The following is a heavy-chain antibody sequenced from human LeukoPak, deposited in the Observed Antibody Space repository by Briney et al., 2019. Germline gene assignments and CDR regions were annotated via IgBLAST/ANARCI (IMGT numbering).Heavy chain of an antibody. Sequence: ASVKVSCKASGYTFTSYYMNWVRQAPGQGLEWMGWINPNSGGTKYAQKIQRRVTMTRDTSISTAYMELSRLRSDDTAVYCCARAQEESRITIFGVVTNYYYYYMDVWGKGTTVTVSS. D-gene: IGHD3-3*01. V-gene: IGHV1-2*02. CDR1: GYTFTSYY. J-gene: IGHJ6*03. CDR3: ARAQEESRITIFGVVTNYYYYYMDV. CDR2: INPNSGGT.